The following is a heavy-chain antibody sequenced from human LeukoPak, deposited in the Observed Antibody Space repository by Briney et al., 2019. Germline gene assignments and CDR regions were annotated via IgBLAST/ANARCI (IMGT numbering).Heavy chain of an antibody. D-gene: IGHD3-22*01. CDR1: GYTFTSYY. CDR2: INPSGGST. J-gene: IGHJ3*02. Sequence: ASVKVSCKASGYTFTSYYIHWVRQAPGQGLEWMGIINPSGGSTSYAQKFQGRVTMTRDTSTSTVYMELSSLRSEDTAVYYCARAGLRDSSGYFAFDIWGQGTMVTVSS. CDR3: ARAGLRDSSGYFAFDI. V-gene: IGHV1-46*01.